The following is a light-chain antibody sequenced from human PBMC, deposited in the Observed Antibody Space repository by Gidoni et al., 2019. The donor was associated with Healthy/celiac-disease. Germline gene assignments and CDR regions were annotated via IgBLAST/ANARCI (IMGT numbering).Light chain of an antibody. J-gene: IGKJ2*01. V-gene: IGKV1-39*01. CDR3: QQSYSTPRT. CDR1: QSTSSY. CDR2: AAS. Sequence: DIQMTQSPSSLSASVGDRVTITCRASQSTSSYVNWYQQKPGKAPKLLIYAASSLQSGVPSRFSGSGSGTDFTLTISSLQPEDVATYYCQQSYSTPRTFGQGTKLEIK.